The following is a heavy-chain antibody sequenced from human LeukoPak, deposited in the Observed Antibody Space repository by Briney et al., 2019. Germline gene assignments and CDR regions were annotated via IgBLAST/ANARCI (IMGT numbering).Heavy chain of an antibody. CDR1: GYSISSGYY. V-gene: IGHV4-38-2*02. CDR2: IYHSGST. CDR3: ASSYYDFWSGFDY. Sequence: PSETLSLTCTVSGYSISSGYYWGWIRQPPGKGLEWIGSIYHSGSTYYNPSLKSRVTISVDTSKNQFSLKLSSVTAADTAVYYCASSYYDFWSGFDYWGQGTLVTVSS. J-gene: IGHJ4*02. D-gene: IGHD3-3*01.